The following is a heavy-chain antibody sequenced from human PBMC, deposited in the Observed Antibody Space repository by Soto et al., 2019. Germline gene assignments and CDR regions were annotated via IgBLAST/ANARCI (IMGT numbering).Heavy chain of an antibody. Sequence: GGSLRLSCAASGFTFSSYGMHWVRQAPGKGLEWVAVIWYDGSNKYYADSVKGRFTISRDNSKNTLFLQMNSLRAEDTAVYYCARGGGGSWFGPTYYYYGMDVWGQGTTVTVSS. D-gene: IGHD6-13*01. CDR3: ARGGGGSWFGPTYYYYGMDV. V-gene: IGHV3-33*01. CDR1: GFTFSSYG. CDR2: IWYDGSNK. J-gene: IGHJ6*02.